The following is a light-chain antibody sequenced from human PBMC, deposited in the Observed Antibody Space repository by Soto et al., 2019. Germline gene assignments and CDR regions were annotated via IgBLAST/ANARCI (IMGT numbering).Light chain of an antibody. V-gene: IGLV2-23*02. CDR1: SSDVGRYNF. Sequence: QSALTQPASVSGSPGQSITISCTGTSSDVGRYNFVSWYQQHPGKAPKVMIYEVSKRPSGVSNRFSGSKSGNTASLTISGLQAEDEADYYCCSDAGSGVYVFGTGTK. CDR3: CSDAGSGVYV. J-gene: IGLJ1*01. CDR2: EVS.